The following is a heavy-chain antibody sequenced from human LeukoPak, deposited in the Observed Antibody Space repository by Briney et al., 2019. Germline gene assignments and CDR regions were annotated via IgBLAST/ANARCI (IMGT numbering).Heavy chain of an antibody. J-gene: IGHJ4*02. CDR2: IYYSGST. V-gene: IGHV4-39*01. D-gene: IGHD3-16*01. CDR3: GRLPRRFFGTPADY. Sequence: SETLSLTCTASGGSISSSSYYWGWIRQPPGKGLEWIGSIYYSGSTYYNPSLKSRVTISVDTSKNQFSLKLSSVTAADTAVYYCGRLPRRFFGTPADYWGQGTLVTVSS. CDR1: GGSISSSSYY.